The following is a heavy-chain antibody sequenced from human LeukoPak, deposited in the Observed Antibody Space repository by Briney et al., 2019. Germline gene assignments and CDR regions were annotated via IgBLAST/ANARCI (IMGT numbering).Heavy chain of an antibody. CDR2: IIPIFCTA. CDR3: ARDAQGYCSGGSCYSEGYYYYYMDV. Sequence: SVKVSCKASGGTFSSCAISWVRQAPGQGLEWMGGIIPIFCTANYAQKFQGRVTITTDESTSTAYMELSSLRSEDTAVYYCARDAQGYCSGGSCYSEGYYYYYMDVWGKGTTVTVSS. CDR1: GGTFSSCA. D-gene: IGHD2-15*01. V-gene: IGHV1-69*05. J-gene: IGHJ6*03.